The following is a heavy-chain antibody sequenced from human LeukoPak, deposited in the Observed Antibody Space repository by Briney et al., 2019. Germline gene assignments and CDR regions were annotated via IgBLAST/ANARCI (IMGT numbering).Heavy chain of an antibody. CDR3: AKGCSSTSCYSNYYYYYMDV. J-gene: IGHJ6*03. Sequence: GSLRLSCAASGFTVSSNYMSWVRQAPGKGLEWVSVIYSGGSTYYADSVKGRFTISRDNSKNTLYLQMNSLRAEDTAVYYCAKGCSSTSCYSNYYYYYMDVWGKGTTVTVSS. D-gene: IGHD2-2*02. CDR2: IYSGGST. V-gene: IGHV3-66*01. CDR1: GFTVSSNY.